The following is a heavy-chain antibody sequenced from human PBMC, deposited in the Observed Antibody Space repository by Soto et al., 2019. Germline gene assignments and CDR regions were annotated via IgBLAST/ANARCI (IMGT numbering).Heavy chain of an antibody. CDR1: GGSLTNYG. CDR3: MAV. Sequence: QVQLVQSGAEVKKPGSSVKVSCKASGGSLTNYGVSWVRQAPGQGLEWMGGIIPVFGTANYAQKFQGRVTTAAAADTAVYYCVRGDATKLGVTNYSGMAVWGQGTTVTVSS. V-gene: IGHV1-69*12. J-gene: IGHJ6*02. CDR2: IIPVFGTA. D-gene: IGHD3-10*02.